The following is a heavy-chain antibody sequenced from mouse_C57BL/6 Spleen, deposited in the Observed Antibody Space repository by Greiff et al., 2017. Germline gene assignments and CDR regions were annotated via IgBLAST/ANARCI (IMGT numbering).Heavy chain of an antibody. Sequence: EVQGVESGPELVKPGASVKIPCKASGYTFTDYNMDWVKQSHGKSLEWIGDINPNNGGTIYNQKFKGKATLTVDKSSSTAYMELRSLTSEDTAVYYCARHSPHFDYWGQGTTLTVSS. D-gene: IGHD2-12*01. CDR2: INPNNGGT. J-gene: IGHJ2*01. CDR3: ARHSPHFDY. CDR1: GYTFTDYN. V-gene: IGHV1-18*01.